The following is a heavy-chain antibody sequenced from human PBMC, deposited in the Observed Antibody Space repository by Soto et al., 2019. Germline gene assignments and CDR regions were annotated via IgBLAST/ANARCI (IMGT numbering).Heavy chain of an antibody. Sequence: EVQLLESGGGLVQPGGSLRLSCAASGFSFSSYAMVWVRQAPGKGLEWVSVISARGGRSYFPDSVKGRFTISRDNSKNVLSLEMNSLRAEDTAIYFCAKGSIEYSAAVDNWGQGTLVLVSS. D-gene: IGHD5-12*01. CDR3: AKGSIEYSAAVDN. J-gene: IGHJ4*02. CDR2: ISARGGRS. CDR1: GFSFSSYA. V-gene: IGHV3-23*01.